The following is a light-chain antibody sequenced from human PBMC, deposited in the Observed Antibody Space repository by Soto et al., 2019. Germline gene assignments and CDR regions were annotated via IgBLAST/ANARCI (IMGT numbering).Light chain of an antibody. CDR3: QQSYSTPRT. CDR2: AAS. CDR1: QSISSF. V-gene: IGKV1-39*01. Sequence: EIQMTQSPSYMSTSVGDRITITCRASQSISSFLNWYQQKPGKAPKVLIYAASSLQSGVPSRFSGSGSGTDFTLTISSLQPEDFATYYCQQSYSTPRTFGQGTKVDIK. J-gene: IGKJ1*01.